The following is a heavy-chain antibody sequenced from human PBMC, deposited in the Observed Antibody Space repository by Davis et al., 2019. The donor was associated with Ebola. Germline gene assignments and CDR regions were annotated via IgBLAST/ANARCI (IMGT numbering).Heavy chain of an antibody. V-gene: IGHV3-7*03. Sequence: GGSLRLSCAASGLIFNYYWMSWIRQAPGKGPEWVAIIKEDGGEKYYVDSVKGRFTISRDNAKNSLFLEMNSLRAEDTAFYYCASGDGRGRSYDMDVWGQGTTVTVSS. CDR1: GLIFNYYW. CDR3: ASGDGRGRSYDMDV. CDR2: IKEDGGEK. J-gene: IGHJ6*03. D-gene: IGHD3/OR15-3a*01.